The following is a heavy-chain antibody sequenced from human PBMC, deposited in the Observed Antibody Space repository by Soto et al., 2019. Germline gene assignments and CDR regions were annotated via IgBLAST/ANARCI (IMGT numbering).Heavy chain of an antibody. D-gene: IGHD2-2*01. CDR1: GGTFSSYA. V-gene: IGHV1-69*12. CDR3: VRRLPAAAYYFDY. J-gene: IGHJ4*02. Sequence: QVQLVQSGAEVKKPGSSVKVSCKASGGTFSSYAISWVRQAPGQGLEWMGGIIPIFGTANYAQKFQGRVTITADEATSTAYRELSSLRSEDTAVYYCVRRLPAAAYYFDYWGQGALVAVSS. CDR2: IIPIFGTA.